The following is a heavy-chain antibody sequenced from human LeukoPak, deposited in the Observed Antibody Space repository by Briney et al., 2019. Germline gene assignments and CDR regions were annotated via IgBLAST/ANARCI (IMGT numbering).Heavy chain of an antibody. CDR2: IIPIFGTA. D-gene: IGHD2-2*01. V-gene: IGHV1-69*13. J-gene: IGHJ4*02. CDR3: ARAEEYCSSTSCPPFDY. CDR1: GGTFCSYA. Sequence: ASVKVSCKASGGTFCSYAISWVRQAPGQGLEWMGGIIPIFGTANYAQKFQGRVTITADESTSTAYMELSSLRSEDTAVYYCARAEEYCSSTSCPPFDYWGQGTLVTVSS.